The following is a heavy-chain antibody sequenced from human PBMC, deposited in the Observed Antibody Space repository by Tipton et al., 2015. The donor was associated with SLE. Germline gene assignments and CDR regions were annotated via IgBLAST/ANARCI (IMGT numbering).Heavy chain of an antibody. CDR1: GFTFSDYY. D-gene: IGHD2-2*01. J-gene: IGHJ4*02. CDR2: INEDGSIT. CDR3: ARGIDPTSSRISDY. Sequence: SLRLSCAASGFTFSDYYMSWIRQTPGKGLVWVSRINEDGSITSYGDSVKGRFTISRDNAKNTLYLQMNSLRAEDTALYYCARGIDPTSSRISDYWGQGTLVSVSS. V-gene: IGHV3-74*01.